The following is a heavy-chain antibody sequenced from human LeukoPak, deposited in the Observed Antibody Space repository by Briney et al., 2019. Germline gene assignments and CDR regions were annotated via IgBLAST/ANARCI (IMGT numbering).Heavy chain of an antibody. CDR2: IIPIFGTA. CDR1: GGTFSSYA. J-gene: IGHJ4*02. V-gene: IGHV1-69*06. Sequence: ASVKVSCKASGGTFSSYAISWVRQAPGQGLEWMGGIIPIFGTANYAQKFQGRVTITADKSTSTAYMELSSLRSEDTTVYYCALSRDGYSYYFDYWGQGTPVTVSS. CDR3: ALSRDGYSYYFDY. D-gene: IGHD5-24*01.